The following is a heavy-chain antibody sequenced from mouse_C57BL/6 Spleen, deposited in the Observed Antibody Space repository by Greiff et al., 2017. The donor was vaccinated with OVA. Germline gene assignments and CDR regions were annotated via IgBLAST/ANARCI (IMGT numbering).Heavy chain of an antibody. J-gene: IGHJ4*01. V-gene: IGHV1-80*01. CDR1: GYAFSSYW. D-gene: IGHD1-2*01. CDR2: IYPGDGDT. CDR3: ARRYGPRGHYYAMDY. Sequence: VQLKESGAELVKPGASVKISCKASGYAFSSYWMNWVKQRPGKGLEWIGQIYPGDGDTNYNGKFKGKATLTADKSSSTAYMQLSSLTSEDSAVYFCARRYGPRGHYYAMDYWGQGTSVTVSS.